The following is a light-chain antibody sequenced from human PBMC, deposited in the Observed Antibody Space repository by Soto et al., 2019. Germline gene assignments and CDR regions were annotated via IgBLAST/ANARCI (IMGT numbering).Light chain of an antibody. CDR1: QSINTY. CDR3: QQSYSPPDT. V-gene: IGKV1-39*01. CDR2: DAS. J-gene: IGKJ2*01. Sequence: DTQMTQSPSSLSASIGDRVTISCRASQSINTYLNWYQHEPGKAPKLLIYDASSLHGGVPSRFSGSGSGTDFTLTISSLQPEDFATYYCQQSYSPPDTFGQGTKLEIK.